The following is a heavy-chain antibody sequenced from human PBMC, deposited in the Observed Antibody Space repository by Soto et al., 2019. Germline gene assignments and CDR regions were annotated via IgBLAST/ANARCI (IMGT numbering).Heavy chain of an antibody. Sequence: QVQLQESGPGLVKPSQTLSLTCTVSGGSISSGDYYWSWVRQPPGKGLEWIGEIYHSGSTNYNPSLKSRVTISVDKSKNQFSLKQSSVTAADTAVYYCARDRAIFGVVQGGMDVWGQGTTVTVSS. D-gene: IGHD3-3*01. V-gene: IGHV4-30-4*01. CDR2: IYHSGST. J-gene: IGHJ6*02. CDR3: ARDRAIFGVVQGGMDV. CDR1: GGSISSGDYY.